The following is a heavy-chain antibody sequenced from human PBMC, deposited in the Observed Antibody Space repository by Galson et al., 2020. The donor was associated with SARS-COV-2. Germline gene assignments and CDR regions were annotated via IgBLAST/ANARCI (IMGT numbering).Heavy chain of an antibody. J-gene: IGHJ4*02. CDR2: IFDSGRT. V-gene: IGHV4-59*01. D-gene: IGHD3-3*01. Sequence: SETLSLTCNVLGGSISGYNWSWVRQPPGKGLEWIGHIFDSGRTNYNPSLKSRVSMSLDTARNHVSLNLSSVAASDTAVYYCARGHVSGFGVDPPGYDYWGQGKQVTVSS. CDR3: ARGHVSGFGVDPPGYDY. CDR1: GGSISGYN.